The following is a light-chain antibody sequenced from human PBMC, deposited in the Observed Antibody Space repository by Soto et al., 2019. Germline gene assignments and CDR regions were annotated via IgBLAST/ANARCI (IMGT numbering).Light chain of an antibody. CDR1: QRISRW. CDR3: QQSYNTPWT. Sequence: DIHMTQSPSTLSASVGDRVTTTCRASQRISRWLAWYQQKPGKAPKLLIYAASSLQSEVPSRFSGSGSETDFTLTISSLQPEDFATYSCQQSYNTPWTFGQGTKVDIK. J-gene: IGKJ1*01. CDR2: AAS. V-gene: IGKV1-39*01.